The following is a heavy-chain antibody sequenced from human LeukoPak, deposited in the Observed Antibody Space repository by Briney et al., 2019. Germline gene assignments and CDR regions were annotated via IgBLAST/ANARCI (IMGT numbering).Heavy chain of an antibody. CDR1: GGSVGSGSYY. J-gene: IGHJ3*02. D-gene: IGHD4-23*01. V-gene: IGHV4-61*01. CDR3: ARTGNSAFDI. Sequence: SETLSLTCTVSGGSVGSGSYYWSWIRQPPGKGLEWIGYIYYSGSTNYNPSLKSRVTISVDTSKNQFSLKLSSVTAADTAVYYCARTGNSAFDIWGQGTMVTVSS. CDR2: IYYSGST.